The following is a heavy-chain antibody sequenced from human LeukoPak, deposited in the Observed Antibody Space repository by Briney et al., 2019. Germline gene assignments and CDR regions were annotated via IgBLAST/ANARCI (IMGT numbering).Heavy chain of an antibody. J-gene: IGHJ4*01. D-gene: IGHD3-10*01. CDR2: ISSYNGKT. Sequence: GASVKVSCKASGYDLNTYAFSWVRQAPGQGLEWMGWISSYNGKTENAKNFRGRATLTTDISTGTAYMELRGLTSDDTAVYYCARDFAMVRVSDFWGQGTLVTVSS. CDR1: GYDLNTYA. V-gene: IGHV1-18*01. CDR3: ARDFAMVRVSDF.